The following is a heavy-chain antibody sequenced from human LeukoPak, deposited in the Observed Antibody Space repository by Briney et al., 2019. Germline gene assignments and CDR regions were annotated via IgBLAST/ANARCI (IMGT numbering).Heavy chain of an antibody. D-gene: IGHD5-24*01. CDR3: ARSKRRWQKQNWFDP. J-gene: IGHJ5*02. CDR1: GGSFSGYY. Sequence: SETLSLTCAVYGGSFSGYYWSWIRQPPGKGLEWIGEINHSGSTNYNPSLKSRVTISVDTSKNQFSLKLSSVTAADTAVYYCARSKRRWQKQNWFDPWGQGTLVTVSS. CDR2: INHSGST. V-gene: IGHV4-34*01.